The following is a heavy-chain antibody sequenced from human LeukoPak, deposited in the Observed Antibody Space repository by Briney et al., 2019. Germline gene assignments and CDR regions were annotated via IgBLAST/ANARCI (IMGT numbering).Heavy chain of an antibody. V-gene: IGHV1-2*02. J-gene: IGHJ4*02. CDR3: ARGSAWELLSSFDF. Sequence: ASVKVSCKASGYTFTGYYMHWVRQAPGQGLEWVGWINPNSGGTNNAQKFQGRVIMTRDTSITTVYMDLSRLTSDDTAVYYCARGSAWELLSSFDFWGQGTLVTVSS. CDR2: INPNSGGT. CDR1: GYTFTGYY. D-gene: IGHD1-26*01.